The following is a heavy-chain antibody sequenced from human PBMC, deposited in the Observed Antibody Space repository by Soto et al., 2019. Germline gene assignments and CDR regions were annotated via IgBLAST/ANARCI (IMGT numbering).Heavy chain of an antibody. CDR2: IYWDDDK. D-gene: IGHD6-13*01. V-gene: IGHV2-5*02. CDR1: GFSLSTSGVG. Sequence: QITLKESGPTLVKPTQTLTLTCTFSGFSLSTSGVGVGWIRQPPGKALEWLAHIYWDDDKRYSPSLKNRLTITQDTSKKQVVLTMTNMDPVDTATYYCAHRRIGSTNWSYGAFDMWGQGTMVTVSS. J-gene: IGHJ3*02. CDR3: AHRRIGSTNWSYGAFDM.